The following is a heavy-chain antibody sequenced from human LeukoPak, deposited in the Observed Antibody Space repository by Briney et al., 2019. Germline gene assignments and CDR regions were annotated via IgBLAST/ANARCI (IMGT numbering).Heavy chain of an antibody. J-gene: IGHJ5*02. CDR2: INPNSGGT. V-gene: IGHV1-2*02. CDR1: GYTFTGYY. D-gene: IGHD3-10*01. CDR3: ARTPITMVRGNWFDP. Sequence: GSVTVSCTASGYTFTGYYMHWVRQAPGQGLEWMGWINPNSGGTNYAQKFQGRVTMTRDTSISTAYMELSRLRSDDTAVYYCARTPITMVRGNWFDPWGQGTLVTVSS.